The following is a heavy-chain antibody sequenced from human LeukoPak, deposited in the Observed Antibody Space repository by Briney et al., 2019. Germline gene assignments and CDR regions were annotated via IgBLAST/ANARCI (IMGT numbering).Heavy chain of an antibody. Sequence: GGSLRLSCAASGFTFSSYAMSWVRQAPGKGLEWVSYISSSGSTIYYADSVKGRFTISRDNAKNSLYLQMNSLRAEDTAVYYCARDPGIYGSGSYRAHYYYYGMDVWGKGTTVTVSS. CDR2: ISSSGSTI. D-gene: IGHD3-10*01. CDR3: ARDPGIYGSGSYRAHYYYYGMDV. V-gene: IGHV3-48*03. CDR1: GFTFSSYA. J-gene: IGHJ6*04.